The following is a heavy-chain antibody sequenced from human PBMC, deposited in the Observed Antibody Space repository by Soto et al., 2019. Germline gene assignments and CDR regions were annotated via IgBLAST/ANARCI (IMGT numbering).Heavy chain of an antibody. CDR2: ISTSNGNT. D-gene: IGHD6-13*01. CDR3: ARDAIAAVVDGVYYYGMDV. CDR1: GYTFTSYD. J-gene: IGHJ6*02. Sequence: QVQLVQSGAEVKKPGASVKVSCKASGYTFTSYDISWVRQAPGQGLEWMGWISTSNGNTKYAQKLQGRVTMTTDTSTSTAYMELRSLRSDDTAVYYCARDAIAAVVDGVYYYGMDVWGQGTTVTVSS. V-gene: IGHV1-18*01.